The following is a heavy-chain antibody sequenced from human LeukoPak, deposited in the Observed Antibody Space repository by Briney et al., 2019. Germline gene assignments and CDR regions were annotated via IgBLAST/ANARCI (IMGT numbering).Heavy chain of an antibody. CDR2: ISYDGSNK. J-gene: IGHJ3*02. V-gene: IGHV3-30*18. CDR3: AKDEDVRQWLALGAFDI. Sequence: PGRSLRLSCAASGFTFSSYGMHWVRQAPGKGLEWVAVISYDGSNKYYADSVKGRFTISRDNSKNTLYLQMNSLRAEDAAVYYCAKDEDVRQWLALGAFDIWGQGTMVTVSS. CDR1: GFTFSSYG. D-gene: IGHD6-19*01.